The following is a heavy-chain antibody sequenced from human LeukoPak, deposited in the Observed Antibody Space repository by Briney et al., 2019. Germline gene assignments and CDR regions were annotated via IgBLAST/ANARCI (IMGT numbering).Heavy chain of an antibody. CDR3: AKDNDYGDYGYFQH. V-gene: IGHV3-23*01. J-gene: IGHJ1*01. D-gene: IGHD4-17*01. CDR2: ISGSGGST. Sequence: PGGSLRLSCAASGFTFSSYAMSWVRQAPRKGLEWVSAISGSGGSTYYADSVKGRFTISRDNSKNTLYLQMNSLRAEDTAVYYCAKDNDYGDYGYFQHWGQGTLVTVSS. CDR1: GFTFSSYA.